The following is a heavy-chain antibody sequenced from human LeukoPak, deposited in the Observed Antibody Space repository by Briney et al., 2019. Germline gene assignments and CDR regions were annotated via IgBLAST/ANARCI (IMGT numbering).Heavy chain of an antibody. D-gene: IGHD3-16*01. CDR2: ISGSGGST. J-gene: IGHJ4*02. V-gene: IGHV3-23*01. CDR3: AKSPIGADYFDY. Sequence: PGGSLRLSCAASGFTFSSYAMSWVRQAPGKGLEWVSAISGSGGSTYYADSVKGRFTTYRDNSKTTLYLQMNSLRAEDTPLYYCAKSPIGADYFDYSGQGALVTASS. CDR1: GFTFSSYA.